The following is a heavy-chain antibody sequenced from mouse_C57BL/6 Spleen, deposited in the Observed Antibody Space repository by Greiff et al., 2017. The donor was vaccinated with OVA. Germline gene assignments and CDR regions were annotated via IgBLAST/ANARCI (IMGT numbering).Heavy chain of an antibody. V-gene: IGHV1-18*01. CDR3: ARGGLRRGYYFDY. J-gene: IGHJ2*01. D-gene: IGHD2-2*01. CDR2: INPNNGGT. Sequence: QQSHGKSLEWIGDINPNNGGTIYNQKFKGKATLTVDKSSSTAYMELRSLTSEDTAVYYCARGGLRRGYYFDYWGQGTTLTVSS.